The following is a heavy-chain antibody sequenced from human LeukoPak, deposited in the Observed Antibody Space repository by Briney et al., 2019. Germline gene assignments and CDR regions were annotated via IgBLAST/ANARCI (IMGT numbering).Heavy chain of an antibody. V-gene: IGHV4-4*07. J-gene: IGHJ5*01. D-gene: IGHD6-6*01. Sequence: SETLSLTCTVSGASISSYYWSCIRQPAGKGLEWIGRIYTSGSTNYNPSLKSRVTMSVDTSKSQFSLNLSSVTAADTAVYYCARELAARFDSWGQGTLVTVSS. CDR2: IYTSGST. CDR3: ARELAARFDS. CDR1: GASISSYY.